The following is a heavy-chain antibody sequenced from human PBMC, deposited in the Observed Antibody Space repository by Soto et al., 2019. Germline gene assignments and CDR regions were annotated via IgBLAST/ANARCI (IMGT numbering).Heavy chain of an antibody. Sequence: QVQLQQSESGLVKPSQTLSLTCAISGDSVSSDSVAWNWIRQSPSRGLEWLAKTYYRSKWYNEYAESVKSRLTINQDTSKNQFSLHLNSVTPEDTAVYYCVRLIGNSWLDYWGQGTLVTVSS. CDR2: TYYRSKWYN. J-gene: IGHJ4*02. V-gene: IGHV6-1*01. CDR3: VRLIGNSWLDY. D-gene: IGHD3-22*01. CDR1: GDSVSSDSVA.